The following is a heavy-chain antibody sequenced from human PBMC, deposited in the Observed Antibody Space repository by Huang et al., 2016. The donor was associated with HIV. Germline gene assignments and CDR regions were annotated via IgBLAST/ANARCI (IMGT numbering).Heavy chain of an antibody. Sequence: QVQLVQSGPEVRKPGASVKVSCMASGYGFVHSDIHWVRQAVGRGLGWIGRLNPNSGNTGFSRKFQGRETTTRDMDSTTVFMELRRLTSDDTAIYYCARGYSLGYRYSVKYSYAFDLWGQGTDVTV. D-gene: IGHD3-16*02. CDR3: ARGYSLGYRYSVKYSYAFDL. V-gene: IGHV1-8*01. CDR2: LNPNSGNT. J-gene: IGHJ3*01. CDR1: GYGFVHSD.